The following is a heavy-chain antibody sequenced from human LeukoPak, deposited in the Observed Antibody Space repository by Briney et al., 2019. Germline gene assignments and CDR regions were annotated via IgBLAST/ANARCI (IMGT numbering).Heavy chain of an antibody. CDR2: IYYSGST. Sequence: SETLSLTCTVSGGSISSYYWSWIRQPPGKGLEWIGYIYYSGSTNYDPSLKSRVTISVDTSKNQFSLKLSPVTAADTAVYYCARGGHYYDYWGQGTLVTVSS. CDR3: ARGGHYYDY. CDR1: GGSISSYY. J-gene: IGHJ4*02. V-gene: IGHV4-59*01.